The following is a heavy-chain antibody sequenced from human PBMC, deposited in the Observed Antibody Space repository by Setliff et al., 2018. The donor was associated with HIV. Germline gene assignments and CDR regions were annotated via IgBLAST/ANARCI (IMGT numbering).Heavy chain of an antibody. Sequence: SETLSLTCTVSGDSISTYCWIWIRQPPGKGLEWIGNIYTSGSTNYNPSLKSRVTMSLDTSKNQFSLKLSSVTAADTAIYYCARGSRSHGGMFGYWGQGTLVTVSS. CDR2: IYTSGST. D-gene: IGHD6-13*01. CDR3: ARGSRSHGGMFGY. V-gene: IGHV4-4*09. J-gene: IGHJ4*02. CDR1: GDSISTYC.